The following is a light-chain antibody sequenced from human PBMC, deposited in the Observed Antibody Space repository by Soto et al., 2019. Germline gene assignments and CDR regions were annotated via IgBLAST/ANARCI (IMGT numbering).Light chain of an antibody. CDR2: VAS. CDR1: QTIGKY. V-gene: IGKV1-39*01. CDR3: QQSYGTPIT. Sequence: IQMIQSPASLSATVGDRVTLTCRASQTIGKYLNWYQQKPGKAPNILIYVASSLQSEVPSRFSGSGSGTDFTLTITSLQTEDFATYCCQQSYGTPITFGQGTRLEIK. J-gene: IGKJ5*01.